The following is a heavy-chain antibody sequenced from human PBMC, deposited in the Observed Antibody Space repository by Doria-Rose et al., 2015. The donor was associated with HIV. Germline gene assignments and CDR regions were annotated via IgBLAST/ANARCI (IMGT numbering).Heavy chain of an antibody. CDR2: IFSDDDR. J-gene: IGHJ4*02. CDR3: ARIKSSRWYHKYYFDS. V-gene: IGHV2-26*01. D-gene: IGHD6-13*01. Sequence: QESGPVLVKPTETLTLTCTVSGVSLSSPGMGVSWTRQPPGKALEWLANIFSDDDRSYKTSLKIRLTISRGTSKSQVVLTMTDMDLVDTATYYCARIKSSRWYHKYYFDSWGQGTLVIVSA. CDR1: GVSLSSPGMG.